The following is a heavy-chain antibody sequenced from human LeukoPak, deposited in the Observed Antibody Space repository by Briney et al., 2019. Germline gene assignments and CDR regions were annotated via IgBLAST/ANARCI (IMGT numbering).Heavy chain of an antibody. CDR3: ARDGRSRAFDY. CDR1: GYTFTSYA. CDR2: INAGNGNT. Sequence: ASVTVSCTASGYTFTSYAMHWVRQAPGQRLEWMGWINAGNGNTKYSQKFQGRVTITRDTSASTAYMELSSLRSEDTAVYYCARDGRSRAFDYWGQGTLVTVSS. V-gene: IGHV1-3*01. J-gene: IGHJ4*02.